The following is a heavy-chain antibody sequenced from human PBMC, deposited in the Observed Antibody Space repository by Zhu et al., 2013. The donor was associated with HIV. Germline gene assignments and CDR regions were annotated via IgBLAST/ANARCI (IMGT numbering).Heavy chain of an antibody. D-gene: IGHD3-22*01. CDR2: IRSKAYGGTT. J-gene: IGHJ4*02. V-gene: IGHV3-49*04. CDR1: GFTFGDYA. Sequence: EVQLVESGGGLVQPGRSLRLSCTASGFTFGDYAMSWVRQAPGKGLEWVGFIRSKAYGGTTEYAASVKGRFTISRDDSKSIAYLQMNSLKTEDTAVYYCTRDDYYYDSSGYLTFDYWGQGTLVTVSS. CDR3: TRDDYYYDSSGYLTFDY.